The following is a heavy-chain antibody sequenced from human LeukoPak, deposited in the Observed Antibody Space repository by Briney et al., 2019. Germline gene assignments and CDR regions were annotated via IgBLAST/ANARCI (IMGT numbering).Heavy chain of an antibody. V-gene: IGHV4-34*01. D-gene: IGHD4-17*01. J-gene: IGHJ5*02. CDR1: GGSISSYY. CDR3: ARGGLTTVTTYGWFDP. Sequence: PSETLSLTCTVSGGSISSYYWSWIRQPPGKGLEWIGEINHSGSTNYNPSLKSRVTISVDTSKNQFSLKLSSVTAADTAVYYCARGGLTTVTTYGWFDPWGQGTLVTVSS. CDR2: INHSGST.